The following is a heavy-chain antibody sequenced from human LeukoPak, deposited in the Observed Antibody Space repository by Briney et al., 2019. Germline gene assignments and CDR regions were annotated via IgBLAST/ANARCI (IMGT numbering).Heavy chain of an antibody. V-gene: IGHV3-48*01. CDR3: ARDQAGTTPVLDY. J-gene: IGHJ4*02. D-gene: IGHD1-7*01. Sequence: GGSLRLSCAASGFTFSSYSMNWVRQAPGKGLEWVSYISSSSSTIYYADSVKGRFTISRDNATNSLYLQMNSLRAEDTAVYYCARDQAGTTPVLDYWGQGTLVTVSS. CDR2: ISSSSSTI. CDR1: GFTFSSYS.